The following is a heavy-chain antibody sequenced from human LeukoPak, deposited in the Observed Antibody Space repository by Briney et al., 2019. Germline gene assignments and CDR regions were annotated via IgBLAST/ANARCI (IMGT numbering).Heavy chain of an antibody. V-gene: IGHV3-53*01. Sequence: PGGSLRLSCAASGFTVSSNYMSWVRQAPGKGLEWVSVIYSGGSTYYADSVKGRFTISRDNSKNTLYLQMNSLRAEDTAVYYCARVTGYSYGLRYFDYWGQGTLVTVSS. CDR3: ARVTGYSYGLRYFDY. J-gene: IGHJ4*02. D-gene: IGHD5-18*01. CDR1: GFTVSSNY. CDR2: IYSGGST.